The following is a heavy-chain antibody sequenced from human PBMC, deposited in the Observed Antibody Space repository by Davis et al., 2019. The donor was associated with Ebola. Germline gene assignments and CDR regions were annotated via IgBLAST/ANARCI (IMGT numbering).Heavy chain of an antibody. CDR1: GFSFSDAW. CDR2: IKQDGSEK. Sequence: GESLKISCAASGFSFSDAWVSWVRQAPGKGLEWVANIKQDGSEKYYVDSVKGRFTISRDNAKNSLYLQMNSLRAEDTAVYYCARTLGYWGQGTLVTVSS. J-gene: IGHJ4*02. V-gene: IGHV3-7*03. CDR3: ARTLGY.